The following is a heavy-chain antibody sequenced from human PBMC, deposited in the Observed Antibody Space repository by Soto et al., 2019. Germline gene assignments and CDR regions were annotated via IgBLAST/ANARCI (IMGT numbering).Heavy chain of an antibody. CDR1: GFTFSNAW. CDR3: TTDPVTMIVVVPSSG. D-gene: IGHD3-22*01. CDR2: IKSKTDGGTT. Sequence: GFPGLSCAASGFTFSNAWMNWVRQAPGKGLEWVGRIKSKTDGGTTDYAAPVKGRFTISRDDSKNTLYLQMNSLKTEDTAVYYCTTDPVTMIVVVPSSGWGQGTLVTVSS. V-gene: IGHV3-15*07. J-gene: IGHJ4*02.